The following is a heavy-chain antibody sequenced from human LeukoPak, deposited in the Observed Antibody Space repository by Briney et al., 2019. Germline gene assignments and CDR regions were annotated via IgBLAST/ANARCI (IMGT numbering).Heavy chain of an antibody. Sequence: ASVKVSCKASGGTFSSYAISWVRQAPGQGLEWMGRIIPIFGTANYAQKFQGRVTITTDESTSTAYMGLSSLRSEDTAVYYCARDGRLGGYHRTYYFDYWGQGTLVTVSS. CDR1: GGTFSSYA. D-gene: IGHD1-26*01. CDR3: ARDGRLGGYHRTYYFDY. CDR2: IIPIFGTA. V-gene: IGHV1-69*05. J-gene: IGHJ4*02.